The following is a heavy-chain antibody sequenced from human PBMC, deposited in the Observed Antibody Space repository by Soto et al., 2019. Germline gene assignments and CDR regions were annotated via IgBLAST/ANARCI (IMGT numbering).Heavy chain of an antibody. CDR1: GFSLSNARMG. CDR2: IFSKDEK. Sequence: FGPTLVHPTETLTLTCTVSGFSLSNARMGVSWSRHPPVKALEWLAHIFSKDEKSYSTSLKIRLTISKDTSKSQVVLTMTNMDTVETATHYCARILWYGVIFYYFDXWGQGTLVTVSX. V-gene: IGHV2-26*01. J-gene: IGHJ4*02. CDR3: ARILWYGVIFYYFDX. D-gene: IGHD3-10*01.